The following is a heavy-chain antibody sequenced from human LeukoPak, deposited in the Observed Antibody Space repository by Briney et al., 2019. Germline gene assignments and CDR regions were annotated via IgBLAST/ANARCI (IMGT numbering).Heavy chain of an antibody. Sequence: GGSLRLSCAASGFTFNNYAMTWVRQAPGKGLEWVSLINGGSGSSYYTDSVKGRFTVSRDNSKNTLYLQMDSLSDEDTAVYYCAKGQGYNYGDSIDYWGQGTLVTVSS. CDR2: INGGSGSS. V-gene: IGHV3-23*01. CDR1: GFTFNNYA. CDR3: AKGQGYNYGDSIDY. D-gene: IGHD4-17*01. J-gene: IGHJ4*02.